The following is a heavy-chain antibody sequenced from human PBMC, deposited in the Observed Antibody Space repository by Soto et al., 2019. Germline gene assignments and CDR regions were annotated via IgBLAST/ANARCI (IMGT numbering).Heavy chain of an antibody. V-gene: IGHV4-59*08. CDR3: VRHATDRHGNAEDWYFEL. Sequence: QVQLQESGPGLVRPSETLSLTCTVSAASISSYYWTCIRQSPGKGLEWIGHMYNSEDTKYNPSLKSRVTMSVDTSKNQFSLKLRSVTAADTAMSYCVRHATDRHGNAEDWYFELWGRGTLVTVSS. CDR2: MYNSEDT. D-gene: IGHD2-15*01. CDR1: AASISSYY. J-gene: IGHJ2*01.